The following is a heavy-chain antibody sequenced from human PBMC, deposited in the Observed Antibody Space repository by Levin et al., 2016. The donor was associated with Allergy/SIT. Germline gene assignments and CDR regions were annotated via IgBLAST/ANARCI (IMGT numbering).Heavy chain of an antibody. J-gene: IGHJ4*02. V-gene: IGHV3-21*01. D-gene: IGHD1-1*01. Sequence: WIRQPPGKGLEWVSSISSSGNLIYYAVSVKGRFTISRDNANNSLYLQMDRLRAEDTGIYYCVRDDSTNWVPSALENWGQGTLVTVSS. CDR2: ISSSGNLI. CDR3: VRDDSTNWVPSALEN.